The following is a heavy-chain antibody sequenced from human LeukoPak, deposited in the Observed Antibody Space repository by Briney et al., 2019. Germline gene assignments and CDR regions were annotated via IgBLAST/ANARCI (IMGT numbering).Heavy chain of an antibody. CDR3: ATFGIIIRNNYFDF. J-gene: IGHJ4*02. CDR1: GFTFSSYA. CDR2: ISYDGSNK. Sequence: GRSLRLSCAASGFTFSSYAMHWVRQAPGTGLEQVAVISYDGSNKYYADSVKGRFTISRDNSKNTVYLEMSSLSAEDTALYYCATFGIIIRNNYFDFWGQGTQVIVSS. V-gene: IGHV3-30*04. D-gene: IGHD3-3*01.